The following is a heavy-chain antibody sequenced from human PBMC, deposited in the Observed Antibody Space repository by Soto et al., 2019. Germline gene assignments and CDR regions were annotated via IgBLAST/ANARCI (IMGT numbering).Heavy chain of an antibody. Sequence: PGGSLRLSCAASGITFSDYGMHWVRQAPGKGLEWVAGVWKDGSNRYYVDSVKGRFTISRDNSKNTLYLHMNSLRDEDTAVYYCAKVPRGSNFGYYNFWGQGTLVTVSS. CDR3: AKVPRGSNFGYYNF. J-gene: IGHJ4*02. V-gene: IGHV3-30*02. CDR1: GITFSDYG. D-gene: IGHD5-18*01. CDR2: VWKDGSNR.